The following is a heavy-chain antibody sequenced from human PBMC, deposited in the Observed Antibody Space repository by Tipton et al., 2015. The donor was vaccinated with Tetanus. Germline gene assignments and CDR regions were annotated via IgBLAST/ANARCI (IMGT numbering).Heavy chain of an antibody. Sequence: SLRLSCAASGFTFSNAWMSWVRQAPGKGLEWVGRIKSKTDGGTTDYAAPVKGRFTISRDDSKNTLYLQMNSLKTEDTAVYYCTTGDIVVVVRAGERGDYYYGMNVWGQGTTVTVSS. CDR1: GFTFSNAW. J-gene: IGHJ6*02. V-gene: IGHV3-15*01. CDR2: IKSKTDGGTT. CDR3: TTGDIVVVVRAGERGDYYYGMNV. D-gene: IGHD2-15*01.